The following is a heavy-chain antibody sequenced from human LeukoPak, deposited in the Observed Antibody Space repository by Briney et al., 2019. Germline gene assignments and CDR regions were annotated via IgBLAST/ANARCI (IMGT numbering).Heavy chain of an antibody. J-gene: IGHJ4*02. CDR3: ARRGPGGY. CDR2: INPSGGST. CDR1: GYTFTSYY. D-gene: IGHD3-10*01. V-gene: IGHV1-46*01. Sequence: ASVKVSCKASGYTFTSYYMHWVRQAPGQGLEWMGIINPSGGSTSYAQKFQGRVTMTTDTSTSTAYMELRSLRSDDTAVYYCARRGPGGYWGQGTLVTVSS.